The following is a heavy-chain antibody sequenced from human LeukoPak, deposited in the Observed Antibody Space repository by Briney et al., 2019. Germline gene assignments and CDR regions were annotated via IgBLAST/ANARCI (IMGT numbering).Heavy chain of an antibody. CDR2: IIPIFGTA. CDR3: ARDNGPKAYYYYYYMDV. CDR1: GGTFSSYA. J-gene: IGHJ6*03. Sequence: GSSVKVSCKASGGTFSSYAISWVRQAPGQGLEWMGGIIPIFGTANYAQKFQGRVTITADESTSTAYMELSSLRSEDTAVYYCARDNGPKAYYYYYYMDVWGKGTTVTVSS. D-gene: IGHD4-17*01. V-gene: IGHV1-69*01.